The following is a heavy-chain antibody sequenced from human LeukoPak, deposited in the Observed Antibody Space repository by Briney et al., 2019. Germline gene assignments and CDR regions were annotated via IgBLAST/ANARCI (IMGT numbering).Heavy chain of an antibody. CDR1: GGSISSYY. J-gene: IGHJ4*02. CDR2: IYYSGST. Sequence: SETLSLTCTVSGGSISSYYWSWIRQPPGKGLEWIGYIYYSGSTNYNPSLKSRVTISVDTSKNQFSLKLSSVTAADTAVYYCARLSLDSSGYSPFFDYWGQGTLVTVSS. CDR3: ARLSLDSSGYSPFFDY. V-gene: IGHV4-59*01. D-gene: IGHD3-22*01.